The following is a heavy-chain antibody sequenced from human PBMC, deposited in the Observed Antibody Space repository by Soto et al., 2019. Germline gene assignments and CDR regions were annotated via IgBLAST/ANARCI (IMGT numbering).Heavy chain of an antibody. CDR2: IYPGDSDT. J-gene: IGHJ6*02. Sequence: PGASLKISCRGSGYSFNTYWIAWVRQPPGKGLEWMGIIYPGDSDTRYSPSFQGQVTISADKSISTAYLQWSSLKASDTAMYYCARGTYSYGSALYYYYGMDVWGQGTTVTVSS. CDR1: GYSFNTYW. V-gene: IGHV5-51*01. D-gene: IGHD5-18*01. CDR3: ARGTYSYGSALYYYYGMDV.